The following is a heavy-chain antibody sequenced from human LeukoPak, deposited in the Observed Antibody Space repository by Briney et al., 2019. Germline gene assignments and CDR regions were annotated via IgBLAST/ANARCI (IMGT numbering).Heavy chain of an antibody. CDR1: GFTFSDYA. V-gene: IGHV3-30-3*01. CDR3: ARGGVNDAFDI. CDR2: ISYDGSKT. D-gene: IGHD3-16*01. J-gene: IGHJ3*02. Sequence: GGSLRLSCAASGFTFSDYAMHWVRQAPGRGLEWVAVISYDGSKTYYADSVKGRFTISRDNSKNTLYLQMGSLRAEDMAVYYCARGGVNDAFDIWGQGTMVTVSS.